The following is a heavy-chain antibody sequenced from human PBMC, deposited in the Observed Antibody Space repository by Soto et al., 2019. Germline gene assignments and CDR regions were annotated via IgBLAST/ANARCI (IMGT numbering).Heavy chain of an antibody. CDR3: ARWDLGVTAFDY. Sequence: SETLSLTCTVSGGSLSGYFWSWVRQPPGKGLDWIGYIYNSGTNYNPSLKSRVTISVDTSKNHLSLKLNSVTAADTAVYYCARWDLGVTAFDYWGQGTLVTVSS. J-gene: IGHJ4*02. CDR1: GGSLSGYF. CDR2: IYNSGT. D-gene: IGHD2-21*02. V-gene: IGHV4-59*01.